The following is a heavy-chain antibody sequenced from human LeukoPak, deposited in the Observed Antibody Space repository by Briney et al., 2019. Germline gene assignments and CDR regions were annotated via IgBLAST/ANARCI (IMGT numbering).Heavy chain of an antibody. CDR2: ISGSGGGT. J-gene: IGHJ6*02. D-gene: IGHD6-19*01. V-gene: IGHV3-23*01. CDR3: AKNKHSSGWDSGYYYYGMDV. CDR1: GFTFSSYA. Sequence: PGGSLRLSCAASGFTFSSYAMSWVRQAPGKGLEWVSAISGSGGGTYYADSVKGRFTISRDNSKNTLYLQMNSLRAEDTAVYYCAKNKHSSGWDSGYYYYGMDVWGQGTTVTVSS.